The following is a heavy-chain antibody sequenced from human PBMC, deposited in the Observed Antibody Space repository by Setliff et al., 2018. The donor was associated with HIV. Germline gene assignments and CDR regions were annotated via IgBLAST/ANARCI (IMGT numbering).Heavy chain of an antibody. V-gene: IGHV1-69*05. CDR1: GGTLNDYA. D-gene: IGHD3-10*01. CDR2: IIPLFGTR. J-gene: IGHJ4*02. Sequence: SVEVSCKASGGTLNDYAVTWVRQAPGQGLDVVGEIIPLFGTRNYVQRFQGRIAITTDESTATAYMDLSGLTSEDTAMYYCAFSIYRSGSYSFIFDYWGQGTLVTVSS. CDR3: AFSIYRSGSYSFIFDY.